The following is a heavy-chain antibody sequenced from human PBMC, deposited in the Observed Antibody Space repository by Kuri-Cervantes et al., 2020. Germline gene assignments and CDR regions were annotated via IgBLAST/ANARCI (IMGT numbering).Heavy chain of an antibody. CDR3: AKDRGYSYDAYYYGMDV. CDR2: ISGSGGST. J-gene: IGHJ6*02. Sequence: GESLKISCAASGFTFSSYAMSWVRQAPGKGLEWVSAISGSGGSTYYADSVKGRFTISRDNAKNSLYLQMNSLRAEDTALYYCAKDRGYSYDAYYYGMDVWGQGTTVTVSS. V-gene: IGHV3-23*01. CDR1: GFTFSSYA. D-gene: IGHD5-18*01.